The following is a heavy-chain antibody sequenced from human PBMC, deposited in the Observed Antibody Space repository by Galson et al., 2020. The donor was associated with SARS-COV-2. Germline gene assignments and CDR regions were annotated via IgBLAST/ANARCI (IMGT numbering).Heavy chain of an antibody. Sequence: VSGPTLVKPTQTLTLTCTFSGFSLSTSGMCVSWIRQPPGKALEWLARIDWDDDKYYSTSLKTRLTISKDTSKNQVVLTMTNMDPVDTATYYCARCTYYYGSGSYDYWGQGTLVTVSS. V-gene: IGHV2-70*11. CDR3: ARCTYYYGSGSYDY. CDR2: IDWDDDK. D-gene: IGHD3-10*01. CDR1: GFSLSTSGMC. J-gene: IGHJ4*02.